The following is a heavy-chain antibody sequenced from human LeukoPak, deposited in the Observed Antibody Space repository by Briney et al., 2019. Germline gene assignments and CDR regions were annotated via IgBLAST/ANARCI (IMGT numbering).Heavy chain of an antibody. D-gene: IGHD3-9*01. CDR3: ARDRGYDILTGYNDAFDI. V-gene: IGHV3-48*04. J-gene: IGHJ3*02. CDR1: GFTFSSYS. CDR2: ISSSSSTI. Sequence: GGSLRLSCAASGFTFSSYSMNWVRQAPGKGLEWVSYISSSSSTIYYADSVKGRFTISRDNAKNSLYLQMNSLRAEDTAVYYCARDRGYDILTGYNDAFDIWGQGTMVTVSS.